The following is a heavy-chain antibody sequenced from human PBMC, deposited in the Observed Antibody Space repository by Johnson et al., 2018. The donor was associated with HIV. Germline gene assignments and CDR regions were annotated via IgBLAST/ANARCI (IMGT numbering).Heavy chain of an antibody. V-gene: IGHV3-23*04. CDR1: GFIFSGYA. Sequence: VQVVESGGGLVQPGGSLRLSCAASGFIFSGYAMNWVRQAPGKGLEWVSALSGSGVSTYYADSVKGRFTLSRDNAKNTLFLQMNNLRVEDTAVYYCARQPWDAFDVWGRGTMVTVSS. CDR3: ARQPWDAFDV. D-gene: IGHD1-1*01. J-gene: IGHJ3*01. CDR2: LSGSGVST.